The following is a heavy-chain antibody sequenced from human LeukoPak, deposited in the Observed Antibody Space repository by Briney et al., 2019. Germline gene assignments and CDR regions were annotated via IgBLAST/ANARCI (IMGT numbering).Heavy chain of an antibody. CDR3: ARDPGLPNGMDV. CDR1: GFTVSSDY. Sequence: GGSLRLSCAASGFTVSSDYMSRVRQAPGKGLEWVSVIYIDGTTYYADSVKGRFTISRDNSKNTLYLQMNSLRAEDTAVYYCARDPGLPNGMDVWSQGTTVTVSS. D-gene: IGHD5-18*01. V-gene: IGHV3-53*01. J-gene: IGHJ6*02. CDR2: IYIDGTT.